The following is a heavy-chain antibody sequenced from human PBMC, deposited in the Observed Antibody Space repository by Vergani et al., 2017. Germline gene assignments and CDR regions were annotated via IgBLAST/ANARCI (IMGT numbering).Heavy chain of an antibody. CDR1: GFTFGYYA. D-gene: IGHD3-10*01. Sequence: EVQLVESGGDLVQPGRSLRLSCTASGFTFGYYAMDWFRQAPGQGLEWVGGIRSIAYGQATIYAASVKGRFTISRDDSKSIAYLQMNNLQTEDTAMYYCVRDQVTMLRGSDALDIWGQGTMVTVSS. J-gene: IGHJ3*02. CDR2: IRSIAYGQAT. V-gene: IGHV3-49*03. CDR3: VRDQVTMLRGSDALDI.